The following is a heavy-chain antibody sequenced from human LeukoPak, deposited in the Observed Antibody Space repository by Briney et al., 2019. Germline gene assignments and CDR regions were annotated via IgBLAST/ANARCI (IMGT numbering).Heavy chain of an antibody. Sequence: SETLSLTCAVYGGSFSGYYWSWIRQPPGKGLEWIGEINHSGSTNYNPSLKSRVTISVDTSKNQFSLKLSSVTAADTAVYYCARLVVVPAAIDYWGQGTLVTVSS. D-gene: IGHD2-2*02. J-gene: IGHJ4*02. V-gene: IGHV4-34*01. CDR1: GGSFSGYY. CDR3: ARLVVVPAAIDY. CDR2: INHSGST.